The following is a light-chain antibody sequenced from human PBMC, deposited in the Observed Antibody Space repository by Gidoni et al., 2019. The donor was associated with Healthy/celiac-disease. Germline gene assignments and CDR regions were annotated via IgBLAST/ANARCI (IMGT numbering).Light chain of an antibody. CDR2: DAS. V-gene: IGKV3-11*01. J-gene: IGKJ4*01. Sequence: EIVLTQSPATLSLSPGERATLSCRDSQSVSSYLAWYQQKPGQAPRLLIYDASNRATGIPARFSGSGSRTDFTLTISSLEPEDFAVYYCQQRSNWLTFGGGTKVEIK. CDR1: QSVSSY. CDR3: QQRSNWLT.